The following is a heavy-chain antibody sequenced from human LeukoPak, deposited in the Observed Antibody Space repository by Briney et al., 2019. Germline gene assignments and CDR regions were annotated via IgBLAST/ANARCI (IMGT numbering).Heavy chain of an antibody. CDR1: GFTVSSNY. Sequence: GGSLRLSCAASGFTVSSNYMSWVRQAPGKGLEWVSVIYSGGSTYYADSVKGRFTISRDNSKSTLYLQMNSLRAEDTAVYYCAKEGCSSTSCHEDYWGQGTPVTVSS. V-gene: IGHV3-53*01. CDR2: IYSGGST. CDR3: AKEGCSSTSCHEDY. D-gene: IGHD2-2*01. J-gene: IGHJ4*02.